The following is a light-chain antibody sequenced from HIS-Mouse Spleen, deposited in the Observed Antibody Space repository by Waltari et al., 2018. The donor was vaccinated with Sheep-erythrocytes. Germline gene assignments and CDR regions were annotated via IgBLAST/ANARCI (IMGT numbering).Light chain of an antibody. CDR1: NIGSKR. Sequence: SYVLTQPPSVSVAPGKTARITCGGNNIGSKRVHWYQQKPGHSPVLVIYQDSKRPSGIPERFSGSNSGNTATLTISGTQAMDEADYYCQAWDSSTVVFGGGTKLTVL. V-gene: IGLV3-21*01. J-gene: IGLJ2*01. CDR3: QAWDSSTVV. CDR2: QDS.